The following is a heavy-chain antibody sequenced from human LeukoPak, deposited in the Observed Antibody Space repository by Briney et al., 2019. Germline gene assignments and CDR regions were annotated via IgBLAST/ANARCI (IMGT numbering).Heavy chain of an antibody. CDR1: GGSVTSTNW. CDR3: AREGGFYRPLDY. D-gene: IGHD3-3*01. Sequence: SETLSLTCAVSGGSVTSTNWWTWVRQPPGKGLEWIGEVHLDGRTNYNPSLTGRLTLAVDLYENHISLKLTSVTAADTAVYYCAREGGFYRPLDYLGQGTLVTVSS. CDR2: VHLDGRT. V-gene: IGHV4-4*02. J-gene: IGHJ4*02.